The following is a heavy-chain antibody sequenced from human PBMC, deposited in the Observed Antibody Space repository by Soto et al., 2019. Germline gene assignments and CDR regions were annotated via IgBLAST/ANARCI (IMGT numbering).Heavy chain of an antibody. D-gene: IGHD1-26*01. V-gene: IGHV3-21*01. CDR3: ASDRGTRRPVLGKHDYYYGMDV. CDR2: ISRSGNYI. J-gene: IGHJ6*02. Sequence: EVQLVESGGGLVKPGGSLRLSCAASGFTFSTYTMNWVRQAPGKGLEWVSSISRSGNYIYYADSVKGRFIISRDSAKNSLYLQTDSLRADDTAAYYCASDRGTRRPVLGKHDYYYGMDVWGLGSTVTVCS. CDR1: GFTFSTYT.